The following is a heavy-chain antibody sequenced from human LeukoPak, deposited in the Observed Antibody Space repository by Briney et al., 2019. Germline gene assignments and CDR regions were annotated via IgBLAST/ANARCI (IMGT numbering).Heavy chain of an antibody. CDR2: IRHDGIRQ. J-gene: IGHJ3*01. CDR3: VRDDDYERDDIWYDALDV. CDR1: GFIFSKYW. V-gene: IGHV3-7*01. D-gene: IGHD3-22*01. Sequence: GGSLRLSCAGSGFIFSKYWMTWVRQAPGKGLEWVANIRHDGIRQNYLDSVEGRFSISRDSAQNSRFLQMNNLRVEDTGIYYCVRDDDYERDDIWYDALDVWGPGTRVTVSS.